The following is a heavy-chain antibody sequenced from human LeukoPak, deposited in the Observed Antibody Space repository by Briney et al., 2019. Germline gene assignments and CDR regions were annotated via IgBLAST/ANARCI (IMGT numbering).Heavy chain of an antibody. J-gene: IGHJ6*02. CDR3: AKEGTNYYGSGSYYYPHYGMDV. CDR2: ISWNSGSI. Sequence: PGGSLRLSCAASGFTFDDYAMHWVRQAPGKGLEWVSGISWNSGSIGYADSVEGRFTISRDNAKNSLYLQMNSLRAEDTALYYCAKEGTNYYGSGSYYYPHYGMDVWGQGTTVTVSS. CDR1: GFTFDDYA. V-gene: IGHV3-9*01. D-gene: IGHD3-10*01.